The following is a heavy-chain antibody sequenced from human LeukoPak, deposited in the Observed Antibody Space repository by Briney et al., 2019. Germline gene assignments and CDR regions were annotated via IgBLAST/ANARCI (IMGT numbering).Heavy chain of an antibody. D-gene: IGHD6-13*01. V-gene: IGHV4-34*01. CDR1: GGSFSAYY. Sequence: SETLSLTCAVYGGSFSAYYWSWIHQPPGKGLEWIGEINHSGSTNYNPSLKSRVTISVDTSKNQFSLKLSSVTAADTAVYYCTKLGDLWGQGTLVTVSS. CDR2: INHSGST. CDR3: TKLGDL. J-gene: IGHJ5*02.